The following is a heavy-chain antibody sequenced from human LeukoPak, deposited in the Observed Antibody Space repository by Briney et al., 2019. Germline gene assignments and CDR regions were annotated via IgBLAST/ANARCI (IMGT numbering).Heavy chain of an antibody. CDR2: IISSGDST. D-gene: IGHD5-12*01. Sequence: GGTLRLSCAASGFIFSSYGMNWVRQAPGKGLEWVSAIISSGDSTYYAGSVKGRFTISRDNSKNTLYLQMKSLRAEDTAVYYCAKGGGYEAQYYYYYLDVWGKGTTVTISS. V-gene: IGHV3-23*01. J-gene: IGHJ6*03. CDR1: GFIFSSYG. CDR3: AKGGGYEAQYYYYYLDV.